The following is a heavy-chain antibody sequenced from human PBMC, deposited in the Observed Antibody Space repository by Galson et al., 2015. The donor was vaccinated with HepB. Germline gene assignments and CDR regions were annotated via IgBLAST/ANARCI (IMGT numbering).Heavy chain of an antibody. CDR3: AREEVGFGELSMASSWFDP. CDR1: GFTFSSYA. Sequence: SLRLSCAASGFTFSSYAMHWVRQAPGKGLEWVAVISYDGSNKYYADSVKGRFTISRDNSKNTLYLQMNSLRAEDTAVYYCAREEVGFGELSMASSWFDPWGQGTLVTVSS. V-gene: IGHV3-30*04. D-gene: IGHD3-10*01. J-gene: IGHJ5*02. CDR2: ISYDGSNK.